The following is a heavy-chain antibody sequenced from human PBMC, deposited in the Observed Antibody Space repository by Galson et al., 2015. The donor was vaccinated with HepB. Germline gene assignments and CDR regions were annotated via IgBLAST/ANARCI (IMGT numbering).Heavy chain of an antibody. D-gene: IGHD3-10*01. CDR3: ARFGELSWFDP. Sequence: SETLSLTCTVSGGSISSSYWSWIRQPPGKGLEWIGYIYYSGTSNYNPSLRSRVTISGDTSKNQFSLKLSSLTAADTAVYYCARFGELSWFDPWGQGALVTVSS. CDR2: IYYSGTS. V-gene: IGHV4-59*01. J-gene: IGHJ5*02. CDR1: GGSISSSY.